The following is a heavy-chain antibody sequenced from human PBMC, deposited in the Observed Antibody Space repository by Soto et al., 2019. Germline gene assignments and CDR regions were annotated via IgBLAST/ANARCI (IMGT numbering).Heavy chain of an antibody. CDR2: TYWDDDK. CDR3: AHRVLRAVFGLVTTTAIYFDF. J-gene: IGHJ4*02. CDR1: GFSLTTSGVG. V-gene: IGHV2-5*02. D-gene: IGHD3-3*01. Sequence: QITLNESGPTVVKPTETLTLTCTFSGFSLTTSGVGVGWVRQSPGKAPEWLAFTYWDDDKRYSTSLKSRLTITKDTSKNQVVLTMANVDPADTATYYCAHRVLRAVFGLVTTTAIYFDFWGQGTPVVVSS.